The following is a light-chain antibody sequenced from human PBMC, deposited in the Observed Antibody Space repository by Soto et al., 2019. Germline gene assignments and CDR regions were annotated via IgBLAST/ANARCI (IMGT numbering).Light chain of an antibody. Sequence: EIVLTQSPGTLSLSPGERATLSCRASQSVSSSYLAWYQQKPGQAPRLLIYGASSSATGIPDRFSGSGSGTDFTLTISILEPEDFAVYYFQQYGSSPPITFGQGTRLEIK. J-gene: IGKJ5*01. CDR1: QSVSSSY. CDR3: QQYGSSPPIT. CDR2: GAS. V-gene: IGKV3-20*01.